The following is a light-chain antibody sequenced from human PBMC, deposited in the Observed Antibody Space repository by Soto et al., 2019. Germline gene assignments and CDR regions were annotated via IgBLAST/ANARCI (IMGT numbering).Light chain of an antibody. CDR2: EVS. CDR3: CSYAGSSTYV. V-gene: IGLV2-23*02. J-gene: IGLJ1*01. CDR1: SSDVGSYNL. Sequence: QSVLTHPASVSWSRGQSITISCTGTSSDVGSYNLVSWYQQHPGKAPKLMIYEVSKRPSGVSNRFSGSKSGNTASLTISGLQAEDEADYYCCSYAGSSTYVFGTGTKVTVL.